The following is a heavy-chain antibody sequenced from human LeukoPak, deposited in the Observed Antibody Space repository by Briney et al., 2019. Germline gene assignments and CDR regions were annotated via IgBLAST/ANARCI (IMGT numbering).Heavy chain of an antibody. D-gene: IGHD6-6*01. CDR3: ARNSPEYSSPQAGDAFDI. J-gene: IGHJ3*02. Sequence: GRSLRLSCAASGFTFGSYAMHWVRQAPGKGLEWVAVISYDGSNKYYADSVKGRFTISRDNSKNTLYLQMNSLRAEDTAVYYCARNSPEYSSPQAGDAFDIWGQGTMVTVSS. CDR2: ISYDGSNK. CDR1: GFTFGSYA. V-gene: IGHV3-30-3*01.